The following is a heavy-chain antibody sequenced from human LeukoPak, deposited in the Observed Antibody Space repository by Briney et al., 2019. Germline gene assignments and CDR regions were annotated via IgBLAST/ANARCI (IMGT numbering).Heavy chain of an antibody. CDR1: GFTFSDYY. V-gene: IGHV3-11*01. Sequence: GGSLRLSCAASGFTFSDYYMSWIRQAPGKGLEWVSYICSSGSNIYYAASVKGRLTSSRDNDKNLLYLQMNSLRAEDTAVFYCARDLVEYYYDSSGSLDYWGQGTLVTVSS. J-gene: IGHJ4*02. D-gene: IGHD3-22*01. CDR2: ICSSGSNI. CDR3: ARDLVEYYYDSSGSLDY.